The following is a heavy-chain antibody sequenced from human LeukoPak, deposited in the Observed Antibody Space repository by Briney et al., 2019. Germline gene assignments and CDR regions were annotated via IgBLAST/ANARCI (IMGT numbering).Heavy chain of an antibody. CDR2: VSRSGGST. J-gene: IGHJ4*02. CDR3: AKELVAVAGDRGVDY. Sequence: GGSLRLSCADSGFTFSSYAMSWVRQAPGKGLEWVSGVSRSGGSTYYADSVKGRFTISRDNSKNTLYLQMNSLRAEDTAVYYCAKELVAVAGDRGVDYWGQGTLVTVSS. D-gene: IGHD6-19*01. CDR1: GFTFSSYA. V-gene: IGHV3-23*01.